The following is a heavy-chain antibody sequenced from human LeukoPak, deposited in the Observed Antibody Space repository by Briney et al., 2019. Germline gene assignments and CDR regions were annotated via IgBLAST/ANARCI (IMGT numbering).Heavy chain of an antibody. CDR3: ARKYCSSTSYLFDY. CDR1: GFSFNVYS. V-gene: IGHV3-48*04. J-gene: IGHJ4*02. CDR2: ITDSSRTI. D-gene: IGHD2-2*01. Sequence: GGSLRLSCAASGFSFNVYSMNWVRQAPGKGLEWLSYITDSSRTIYYADSVKGRFTISRDNAKNSLYLQMNSLRAEDTAVYYCARKYCSSTSYLFDYWGQGTLVTVSS.